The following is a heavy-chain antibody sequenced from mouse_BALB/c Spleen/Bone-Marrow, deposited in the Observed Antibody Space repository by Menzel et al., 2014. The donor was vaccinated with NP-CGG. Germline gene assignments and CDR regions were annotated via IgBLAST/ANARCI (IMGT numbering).Heavy chain of an antibody. V-gene: IGHV14-3*02. D-gene: IGHD1-1*01. Sequence: EVQLQQSGAELVKPGASVKLSCAASGFNIKDTYMHWVKQRPEQGLEWIGRIDPANGNTKYDPKFQGKATITADTSSNTAYLQLSSLTSEDTAVYYCANYYYDSNLFAYWGQGTLVTVSA. CDR1: GFNIKDTY. CDR2: IDPANGNT. J-gene: IGHJ3*01. CDR3: ANYYYDSNLFAY.